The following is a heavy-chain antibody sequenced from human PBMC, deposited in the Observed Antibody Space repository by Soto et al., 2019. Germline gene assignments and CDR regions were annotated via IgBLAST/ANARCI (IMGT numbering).Heavy chain of an antibody. Sequence: QVQLVQSGAEVKKPGASVKVSCKASGYTFTNYDIHWVRQATGQGLEWMGWMNPDSGNTGQSKQFQGRVTMTRDTSISSDYMEMSSLRSEDTAVYYCARGRFRRTWFDPWGQGTLVTVSP. CDR3: ARGRFRRTWFDP. CDR2: MNPDSGNT. V-gene: IGHV1-8*01. D-gene: IGHD3-16*01. J-gene: IGHJ5*02. CDR1: GYTFTNYD.